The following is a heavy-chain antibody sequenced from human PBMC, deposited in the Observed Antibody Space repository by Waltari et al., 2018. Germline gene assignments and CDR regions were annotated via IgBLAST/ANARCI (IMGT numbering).Heavy chain of an antibody. CDR3: ARDLSEDSSGYYWYFDY. J-gene: IGHJ4*02. CDR2: IYYSGST. V-gene: IGHV4-30-4*08. CDR1: GGSISSGDYY. D-gene: IGHD3-22*01. Sequence: QVQLQESGPGLVKPSQTLSLTCTVSGGSISSGDYYWSWIRQPPGKGLEWIGYIYYSGSTYYNPSLKSRVTISVDTSKNQFSLKLSSVTAADTAVYYCARDLSEDSSGYYWYFDYWGQGTLVTVSS.